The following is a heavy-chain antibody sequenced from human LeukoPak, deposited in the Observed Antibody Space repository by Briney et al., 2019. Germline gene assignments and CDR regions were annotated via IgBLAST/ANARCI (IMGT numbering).Heavy chain of an antibody. CDR2: IIPIFGTA. V-gene: IGHV1-69*01. Sequence: WASVKVSCKASGGTFSSYAISWVRQAPGQRLEWMGGIIPIFGTANYAQKFQGRVTITADESPSTAYMELSSLRSEDTAVYYCARPALYYYDSSGYTLDYWGQGTLVTVSS. J-gene: IGHJ4*02. CDR1: GGTFSSYA. CDR3: ARPALYYYDSSGYTLDY. D-gene: IGHD3-22*01.